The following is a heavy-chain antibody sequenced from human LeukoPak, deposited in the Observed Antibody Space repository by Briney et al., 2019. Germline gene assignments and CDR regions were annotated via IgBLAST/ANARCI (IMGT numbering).Heavy chain of an antibody. Sequence: GGALRLSCAASGFTFSDSYMTWIRQAPGKGLEWVSYISNSGSSIYYADSVRGRFTISRDNAKNSLYLQMNSLRAEDTATYFCARHLRGVRGTFDYWGQGTLVTVSS. J-gene: IGHJ4*02. CDR2: ISNSGSSI. V-gene: IGHV3-11*04. D-gene: IGHD3-10*01. CDR3: ARHLRGVRGTFDY. CDR1: GFTFSDSY.